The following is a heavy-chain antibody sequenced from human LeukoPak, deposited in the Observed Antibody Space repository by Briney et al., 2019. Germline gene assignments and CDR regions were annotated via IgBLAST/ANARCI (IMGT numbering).Heavy chain of an antibody. V-gene: IGHV4-39*01. CDR3: GRLFYDFWSGHYYYCMDV. D-gene: IGHD3-3*01. J-gene: IGHJ6*03. CDR2: IYYSGST. CDR1: GGSIRSTSYY. Sequence: SSETLSLTCTVSGGSIRSTSYYWGWIRQPPGKGLEWIGSIYYSGSTYYNPSLKSRVTISVDTSKNQFSLKLSSVTAADTAVYYCGRLFYDFWSGHYYYCMDVWGKGTTVTVSS.